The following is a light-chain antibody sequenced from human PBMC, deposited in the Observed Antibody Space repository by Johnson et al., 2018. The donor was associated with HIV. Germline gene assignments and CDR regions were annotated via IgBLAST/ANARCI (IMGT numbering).Light chain of an antibody. Sequence: QPVLTQPPSVSAAPGQKVTISCSGSSSNIGNNYVSWYQQLPGTAPKLLIYENNKRPSGIPDRFSDSQSCTSATLAITGLQTGDEADYYCGTWDTSLGAQYVFGTGTKVTVL. CDR1: SSNIGNNY. J-gene: IGLJ1*01. V-gene: IGLV1-51*02. CDR3: GTWDTSLGAQYV. CDR2: ENN.